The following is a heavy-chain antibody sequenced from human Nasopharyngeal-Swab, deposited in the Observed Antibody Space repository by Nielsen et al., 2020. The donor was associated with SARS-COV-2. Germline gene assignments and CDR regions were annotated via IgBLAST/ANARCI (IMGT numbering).Heavy chain of an antibody. CDR2: ISAYNGNT. J-gene: IGHJ5*02. Sequence: APVQVSCKASGYTFTSYGISWVRQAPGQGFEWMGCISAYNGNTNYAQKLQGRVTMTTGTSTSTAYMELRSLRSDDTAVYYCARDLAYYGSGSYDKGENWFDPWGQGTLVTVSS. CDR3: ARDLAYYGSGSYDKGENWFDP. D-gene: IGHD3-10*01. V-gene: IGHV1-18*01. CDR1: GYTFTSYG.